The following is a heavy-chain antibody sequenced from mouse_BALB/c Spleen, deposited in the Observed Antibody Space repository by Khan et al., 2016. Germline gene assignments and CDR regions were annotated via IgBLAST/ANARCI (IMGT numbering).Heavy chain of an antibody. CDR1: GDSITSGY. D-gene: IGHD2-3*01. CDR2: ISYSGST. J-gene: IGHJ2*01. V-gene: IGHV3-8*02. CDR3: ATYDGYFFDY. Sequence: EVQLQESGPSLVKPSQTLSLTCSVTGDSITSGYWNWIRKFPGNKLEYMGYISYSGSTYYNPSLKSRISTTRAKSKNQFYLQLSSVTTEDTATYYCATYDGYFFDYWGQGTTLTVSS.